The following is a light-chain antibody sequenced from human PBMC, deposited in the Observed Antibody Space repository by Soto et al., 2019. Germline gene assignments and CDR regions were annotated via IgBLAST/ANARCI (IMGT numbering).Light chain of an antibody. J-gene: IGKJ4*01. CDR2: GAS. Sequence: EIVLTRSPGTLSLSPGERATLSCRASQSVSSSYLAWYQQKPGQAPRLLIYGASSRATGIPDRFSGSGSGTDFPLTIRRLEPEDFAVYYCHQYDSSPLTFGGGTKVEIK. CDR3: HQYDSSPLT. V-gene: IGKV3-20*01. CDR1: QSVSSSY.